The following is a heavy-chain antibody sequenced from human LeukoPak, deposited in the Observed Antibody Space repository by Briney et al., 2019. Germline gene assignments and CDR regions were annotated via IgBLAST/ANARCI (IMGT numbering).Heavy chain of an antibody. D-gene: IGHD2-2*01. CDR2: MKVDGSDI. CDR3: AREVVGVSTAITGGSDLDY. Sequence: GGSLRLSCAASGFTFTNDFMTWVRQAPGKGLEWVANMKVDGSDIHYVDSVKGRFTISSDNARNSLYLQMNTLRAEDTAMYYCAREVVGVSTAITGGSDLDYWGQGTLVTVSS. J-gene: IGHJ4*02. V-gene: IGHV3-7*01. CDR1: GFTFTNDF.